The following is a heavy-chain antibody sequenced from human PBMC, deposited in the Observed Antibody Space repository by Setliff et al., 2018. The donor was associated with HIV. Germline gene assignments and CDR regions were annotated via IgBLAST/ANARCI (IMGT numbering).Heavy chain of an antibody. Sequence: GASVKVSCKASGYTFTSYHMHWVRQAPGQRLEWMGWVNAANGYTKFSQKFQGRVTFTRDTSAGTAYMELSRLTSEDTAVYFCVRGIDSGAWIIDYWGQGTLVTISS. D-gene: IGHD2-15*01. CDR3: VRGIDSGAWIIDY. V-gene: IGHV1-3*01. CDR1: GYTFTSYH. J-gene: IGHJ4*02. CDR2: VNAANGYT.